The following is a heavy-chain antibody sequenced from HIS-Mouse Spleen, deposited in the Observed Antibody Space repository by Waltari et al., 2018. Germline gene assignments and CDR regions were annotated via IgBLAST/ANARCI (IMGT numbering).Heavy chain of an antibody. D-gene: IGHD7-27*01. CDR1: GFTFSSHW. CDR3: ARDGGTGDFDY. J-gene: IGHJ4*02. V-gene: IGHV3-7*01. Sequence: EVQLVESGGGLVQPGGSLILSCAASGFTFSSHWMSWVRQGPGKGLEWVANIKQDGSEKYYVDSVKGRFTISRDNAKNSLYLQMNSLRAEDTAVYYCARDGGTGDFDYWGQGTLVTVSS. CDR2: IKQDGSEK.